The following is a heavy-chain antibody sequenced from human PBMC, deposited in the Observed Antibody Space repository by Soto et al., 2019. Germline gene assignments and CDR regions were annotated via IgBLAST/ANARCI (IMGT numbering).Heavy chain of an antibody. V-gene: IGHV1-2*02. CDR3: ARGGGVTAMVEGRFDY. J-gene: IGHJ4*02. D-gene: IGHD5-18*01. CDR2: INPNSGGT. CDR1: GYTFTGYY. Sequence: QVQLVQSGAEVKKPGASVKVSCKASGYTFTGYYMHWVRQAPGQGLEWMGWINPNSGGTNYAQKFQGRVTMTRDPSISTAYMELSRLRCDDTAVYYCARGGGVTAMVEGRFDYWGQGTLVTVSS.